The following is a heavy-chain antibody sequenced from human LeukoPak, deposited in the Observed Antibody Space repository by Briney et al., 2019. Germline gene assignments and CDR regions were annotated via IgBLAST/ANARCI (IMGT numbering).Heavy chain of an antibody. V-gene: IGHV3-11*06. CDR2: IDSGSTST. CDR3: ARGRLSSGWYDD. CDR1: GFVFTDYY. D-gene: IGHD6-19*01. J-gene: IGHJ4*02. Sequence: GGSLSVSCAASGFVFTDYYMSWVRQAPGKGLEWVSFIDSGSTSTKYADSVKGRFSISRDNAKNTLYLHMNSLRAEDTAVYYCARGRLSSGWYDDWGQGTLVTVSS.